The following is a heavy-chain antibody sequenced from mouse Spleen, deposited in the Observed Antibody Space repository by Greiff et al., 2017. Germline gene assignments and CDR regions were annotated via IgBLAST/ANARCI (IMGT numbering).Heavy chain of an antibody. V-gene: IGHV5-17*01. CDR3: ARPDYYAMDY. Sequence: EVMLVESGGGLVKPGGSLKLSCAASGFTFSDYRMHWVRQAPEKGLEWVAYISSGSSTIYYADTVKGRFTISRDNAKNTLFLQMTSLRSEDTAMYYCARPDYYAMDYWGQGTSVTVSS. J-gene: IGHJ4*01. CDR1: GFTFSDYR. CDR2: ISSGSSTI.